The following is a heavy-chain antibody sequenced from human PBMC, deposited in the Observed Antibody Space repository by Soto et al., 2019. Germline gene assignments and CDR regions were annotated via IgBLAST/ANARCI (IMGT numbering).Heavy chain of an antibody. Sequence: GGSLRLSCTASGFTFSSYSMSWVRQAPGKGLEWVSGFRTSGDGGTTYYADSVKGRFTISRDNSKNMLFLQMNSLRAEDTAIYYCAKKVNSGPGSQYFDYWGQGTQVTVSS. J-gene: IGHJ4*02. CDR1: GFTFSSYS. CDR2: FRTSGDGGTT. D-gene: IGHD3-10*01. CDR3: AKKVNSGPGSQYFDY. V-gene: IGHV3-23*01.